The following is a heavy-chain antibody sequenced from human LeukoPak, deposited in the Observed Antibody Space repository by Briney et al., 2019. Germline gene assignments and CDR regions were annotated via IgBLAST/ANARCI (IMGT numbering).Heavy chain of an antibody. Sequence: SETLSLTCTVSGGSISGDYWSWIRQPPGKGLEWIAFIYYSGTANYNPSLKSRVTISVDTSKNQFSLKLSSVTAADTALYYCARGGASSRYFDYWGQGTLVTVSS. V-gene: IGHV4-59*01. D-gene: IGHD6-6*01. CDR3: ARGGASSRYFDY. CDR2: IYYSGTA. CDR1: GGSISGDY. J-gene: IGHJ4*02.